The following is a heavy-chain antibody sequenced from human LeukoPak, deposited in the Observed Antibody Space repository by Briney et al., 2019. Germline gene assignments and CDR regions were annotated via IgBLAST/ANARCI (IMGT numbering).Heavy chain of an antibody. CDR2: IYTSGST. V-gene: IGHV4-4*07. CDR3: ARIPRSGWPYYFDY. D-gene: IGHD6-19*01. CDR1: GGSISSYY. J-gene: IGHJ4*02. Sequence: SETLSITCTVSGGSISSYYSSWIRQPAGKGLEWIGRIYTSGSTNYNPSLKSRVTMSVDTSKNQFSLKLSSVTAADTAVYYCARIPRSGWPYYFDYWGQGTLVTVSS.